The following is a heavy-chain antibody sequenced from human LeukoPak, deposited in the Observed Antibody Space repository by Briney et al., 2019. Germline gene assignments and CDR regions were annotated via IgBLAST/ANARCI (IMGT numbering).Heavy chain of an antibody. CDR2: IYTSGST. CDR1: GGSISSGSYY. V-gene: IGHV4-61*02. D-gene: IGHD1-1*01. CDR3: ASEGTTFSSFDY. Sequence: PSETPSLTCTVSGGSISSGSYYWSWVRQPAGKGLEWIGRIYTSGSTNYNPSLKSRVTISVDTSKNQFSLKLNSVIATDTAVYYCASEGTTFSSFDYWGQGTLVTVSS. J-gene: IGHJ4*02.